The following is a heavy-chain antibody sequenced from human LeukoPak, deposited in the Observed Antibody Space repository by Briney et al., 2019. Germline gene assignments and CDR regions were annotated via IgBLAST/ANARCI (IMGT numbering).Heavy chain of an antibody. J-gene: IGHJ4*02. D-gene: IGHD3-10*01. CDR1: GFTFSDYY. CDR3: ARAPLYYYGSGSYLDY. CDR2: ISSSGSTI. Sequence: GGSLRLSCAASGFTFSDYYMSWIRQAPGKGLEWVSYISSSGSTIYCADSVKGRFTISRDNAKNSLYLQMNSLRAEDTAVYYCARAPLYYYGSGSYLDYWGQGTLVTVSS. V-gene: IGHV3-11*01.